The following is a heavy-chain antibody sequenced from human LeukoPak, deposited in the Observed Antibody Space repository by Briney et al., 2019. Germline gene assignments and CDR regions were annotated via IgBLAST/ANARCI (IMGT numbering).Heavy chain of an antibody. D-gene: IGHD1-26*01. CDR1: GFAVSSNY. CDR2: IYRGGST. J-gene: IGHJ3*02. CDR3: ARAGVGDTWWPNDAFEM. Sequence: GGSLRLSCAASGFAVSSNYMSWVRQAPGKGLEWVSIIYRGGSTQYGDPVRGRFTISRDNSKNTLYLQMNSLRVEDMAVYYCARAGVGDTWWPNDAFEMWGQGTMVTVSS. V-gene: IGHV3-53*01.